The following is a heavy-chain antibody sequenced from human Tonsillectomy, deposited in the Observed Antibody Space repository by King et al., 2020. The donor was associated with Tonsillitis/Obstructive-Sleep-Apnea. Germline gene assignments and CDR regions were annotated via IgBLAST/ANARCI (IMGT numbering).Heavy chain of an antibody. CDR1: GFTFSSYA. V-gene: IGHV3-23*04. CDR2: ISGSGGST. J-gene: IGHJ6*02. CDR3: AKVRDDTAIDYYYYGMDV. D-gene: IGHD5-18*01. Sequence: VQLVESGGGLVQPGGSLRLSCAASGFTFSSYAMSWVRQAPGKGLEWVSAISGSGGSTYYADSVKGRFTISRDNSKNTLYLQMNSLRAEDTAVYYCAKVRDDTAIDYYYYGMDVWGQGTTVTVSS.